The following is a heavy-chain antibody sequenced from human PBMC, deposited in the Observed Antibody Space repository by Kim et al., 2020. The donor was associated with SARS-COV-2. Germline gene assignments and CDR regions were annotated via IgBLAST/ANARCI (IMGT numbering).Heavy chain of an antibody. CDR2: INTNTGNP. Sequence: VKVSCKASGYTFTSYAMNWVRQAPGQGLEWMGWINTNTGNPTYAQGFTGRFVFFLHTSVSTAYLQISSLKAEDTAVYYCARESPGITMVRGVIITSLWYFDLWGRGTLVTVSA. V-gene: IGHV7-4-1*02. CDR3: ARESPGITMVRGVIITSLWYFDL. CDR1: GYTFTSYA. D-gene: IGHD3-10*01. J-gene: IGHJ2*01.